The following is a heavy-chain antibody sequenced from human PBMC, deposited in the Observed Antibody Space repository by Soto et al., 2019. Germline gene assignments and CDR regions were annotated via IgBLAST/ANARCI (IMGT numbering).Heavy chain of an antibody. CDR1: GFNVGAFA. J-gene: IGHJ4*02. CDR2: ISVSDVFI. CDR3: TRETIAGITGLDS. V-gene: IGHV3-23*01. Sequence: PGGSLRLSCAASGFNVGAFAVNWVRQAPGKGLEWVAGISVSDVFIYYSDSVRGRFYISRVASENILYLQMNSLRVDDTALYYCTRETIAGITGLDSWGQGTLFTVSS. D-gene: IGHD1-20*01.